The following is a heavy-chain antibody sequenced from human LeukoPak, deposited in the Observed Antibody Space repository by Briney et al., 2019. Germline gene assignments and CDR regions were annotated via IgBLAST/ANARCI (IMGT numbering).Heavy chain of an antibody. CDR1: GYTLTDYD. D-gene: IGHD3-22*01. J-gene: IGHJ3*02. V-gene: IGHV1-8*01. CDR2: MNPNSGNT. Sequence: ASVKVSCKASGYTLTDYDMNWVRQAPGQGLEWMGWMNPNSGNTGYAQKFQGRVTITRNTSISTAYMELSSLRSEDTAVYYCARGKKYYYDSSGYSLGAFDIWGQGTMVTVSS. CDR3: ARGKKYYYDSSGYSLGAFDI.